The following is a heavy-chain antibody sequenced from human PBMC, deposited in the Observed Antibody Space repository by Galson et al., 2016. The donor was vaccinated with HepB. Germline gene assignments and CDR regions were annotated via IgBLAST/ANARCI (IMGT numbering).Heavy chain of an antibody. CDR1: GFSPSTSGVG. V-gene: IGHV2-5*01. D-gene: IGHD1-1*01. CDR2: IYWNDDK. CDR3: AQRLEYKFDY. J-gene: IGHJ4*02. Sequence: PALVKPTPTLTLTCTFSGFSPSTSGVGVGWIRQPPGKALEWLALIYWNDDKRSSPSLKSRLTITKDTSKNQVVLTMTNMDPVDTSTYFCAQRLEYKFDYWGQGTPVSVSS.